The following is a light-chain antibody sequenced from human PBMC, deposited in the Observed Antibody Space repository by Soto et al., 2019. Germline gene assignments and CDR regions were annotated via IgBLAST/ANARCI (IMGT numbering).Light chain of an antibody. CDR3: QQYGSSRYT. CDR1: QSVSSSY. J-gene: IGKJ2*01. V-gene: IGKV3-20*01. Sequence: EIVLTQSPGTLSLSPGESATLSCRASQSVSSSYLAWYQQKPGQAPRLLIYAASSRATGIPDRFRGSGSGPDFTLTISRLEPEDFVVYYCQQYGSSRYTFGQGTKLEIK. CDR2: AAS.